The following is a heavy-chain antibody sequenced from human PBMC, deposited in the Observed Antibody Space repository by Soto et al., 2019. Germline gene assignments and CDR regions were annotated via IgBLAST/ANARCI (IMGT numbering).Heavy chain of an antibody. D-gene: IGHD3-16*01. CDR2: IYSSRFT. Sequence: AETLSLTCTVSGGSINSHYWSWIRQPPGKRLEWLGYIYSSRFTTYNPSLKGRLTISVDTSKNHFSLSLRSVTSSDTAVYYCARGGAPYNWFVPWGQGTLVTVSS. V-gene: IGHV4-59*11. J-gene: IGHJ5*02. CDR3: ARGGAPYNWFVP. CDR1: GGSINSHY.